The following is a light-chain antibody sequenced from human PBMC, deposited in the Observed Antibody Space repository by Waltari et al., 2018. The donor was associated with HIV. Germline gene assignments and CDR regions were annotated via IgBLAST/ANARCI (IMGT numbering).Light chain of an antibody. CDR3: SSYTGSNTRGV. V-gene: IGLV2-14*03. CDR2: DVS. Sequence: QSALTQPASVSGSPGQSITISCTGASSDIGRYNYVSWYQQHPDKAPKLIIYDVSSRPSGFSDRFSGSKSGNTASLTISGLQDEDEADYYCSSYTGSNTRGVIGTGTRVTVL. CDR1: SSDIGRYNY. J-gene: IGLJ1*01.